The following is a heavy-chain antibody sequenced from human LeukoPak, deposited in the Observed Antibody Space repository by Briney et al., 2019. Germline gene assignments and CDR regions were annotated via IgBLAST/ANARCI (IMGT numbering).Heavy chain of an antibody. Sequence: GGSLRLSCAASGFTFSSYAMHWVRKAPGKGLEWVAVISYDGSNKYYADSVKGRFTISRDNSKNTLYLQMNSLRAEDTAVYYCARDHGITMIVEGKDDYWGQGTLVTVSS. J-gene: IGHJ4*02. CDR1: GFTFSSYA. D-gene: IGHD3-22*01. CDR2: ISYDGSNK. V-gene: IGHV3-30-3*01. CDR3: ARDHGITMIVEGKDDY.